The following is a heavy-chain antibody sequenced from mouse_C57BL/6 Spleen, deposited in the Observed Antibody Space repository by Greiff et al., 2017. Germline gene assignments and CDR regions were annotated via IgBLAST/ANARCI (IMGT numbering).Heavy chain of an antibody. CDR1: GYTFTDYE. CDR2: IDPETGGT. Sequence: QVQLKQSGAELVRPGASVTLSCKASGYTFTDYEMHWVKQTPVHGLEWIGAIDPETGGTAYNQKFKGKAILTADKSSSTAYMELRSLTSEDSAVYYCTRLLRGAMDYWGQGTSVTVSS. D-gene: IGHD1-1*01. V-gene: IGHV1-15*01. CDR3: TRLLRGAMDY. J-gene: IGHJ4*01.